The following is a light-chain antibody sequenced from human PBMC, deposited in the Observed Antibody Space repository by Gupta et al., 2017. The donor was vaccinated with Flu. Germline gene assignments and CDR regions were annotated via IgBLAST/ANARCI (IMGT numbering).Light chain of an antibody. CDR1: SSNIGSNY. Sequence: QSVLTQPPSASGTPGQRVTISCSGSSSNIGSNYVYWYQQLPGTAPKLLIYRNNQRPSGVPDRFSGSKSGTSASLAISGLRSEDEADDDCAAWDDSLSGLVFGGGTQLTVL. V-gene: IGLV1-47*01. CDR2: RNN. CDR3: AAWDDSLSGLV. J-gene: IGLJ2*01.